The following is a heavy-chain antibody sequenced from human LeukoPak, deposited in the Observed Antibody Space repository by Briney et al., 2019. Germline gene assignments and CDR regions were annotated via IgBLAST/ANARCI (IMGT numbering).Heavy chain of an antibody. D-gene: IGHD3-3*01. J-gene: IGHJ1*01. Sequence: KPSETLALICTVSGGSISSYYWNWVRQPPGKGLEWIGYIHYCGTNYDNPSLRSRVPISVHTSKRQLSLKLNSVTAADTAVYYCATIFGVAKPVLYWGENTLVTVS. CDR3: ATIFGVAKPVLY. CDR1: GGSISSYY. V-gene: IGHV4-59*01. CDR2: IHYCGTN.